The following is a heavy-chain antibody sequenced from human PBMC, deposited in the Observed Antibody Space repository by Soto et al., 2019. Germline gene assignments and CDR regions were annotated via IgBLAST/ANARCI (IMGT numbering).Heavy chain of an antibody. CDR3: ATTNRDTTMVRGVRYYYYYMDV. Sequence: ASVKVSCKASGYTFTSYGISWVRQAPGQGLEWMGWISAYNGNTNYAQKLQGRVTMTTATSRSTANMELRSLRSDDTAVYYCATTNRDTTMVRGVRYYYYYMDVWGKGTTVTVSS. J-gene: IGHJ6*03. CDR1: GYTFTSYG. V-gene: IGHV1-18*01. D-gene: IGHD3-10*01. CDR2: ISAYNGNT.